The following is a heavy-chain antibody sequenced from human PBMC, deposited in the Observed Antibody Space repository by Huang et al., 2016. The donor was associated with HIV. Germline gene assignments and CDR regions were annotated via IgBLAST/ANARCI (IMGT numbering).Heavy chain of an antibody. CDR2: IVPLFSVT. CDR1: GGSFNSHV. V-gene: IGHV1-69*10. D-gene: IGHD1-1*01. J-gene: IGHJ3*02. CDR3: AREGQTWYGKPIAAFEI. Sequence: VQLVQSGAEVRRPGSSVRVSCKAAGGSFNSHVFNWVRQAPGQGLEDMGGIVPLFSVTNYAERFQNRLTISADKSTNTVYMELRSLRSEDTGVFYCAREGQTWYGKPIAAFEIWGQGTTVIVSS.